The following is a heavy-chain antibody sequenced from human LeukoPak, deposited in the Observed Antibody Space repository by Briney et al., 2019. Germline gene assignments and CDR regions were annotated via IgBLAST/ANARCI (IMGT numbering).Heavy chain of an antibody. Sequence: GGSLRLSCAASGFTFSTYSMNWVRQAPGKGLEWVSYISSSSTIYYADSVKGRFTISRDNAKNSLYLQMNSLRAEDTAVYYCARAYYNHGIAAAGAPDYWGQGTLVTVSS. CDR3: ARAYYNHGIAAAGAPDY. CDR2: ISSSSTI. J-gene: IGHJ4*02. CDR1: GFTFSTYS. V-gene: IGHV3-48*04. D-gene: IGHD6-13*01.